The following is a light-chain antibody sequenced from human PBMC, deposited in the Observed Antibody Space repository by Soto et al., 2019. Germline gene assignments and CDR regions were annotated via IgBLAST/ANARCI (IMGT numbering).Light chain of an antibody. Sequence: DIVMTQSPDSLAVSLGERATINCKSSQSVLYSSNNKNYLAWYQKKPGQPPKLLIYWASTRESGVPDRFSGSGSGTDFTLTITSLQAVDVAVYYCQQYYSTPLTFGQGTKVEIK. CDR1: QSVLYSSNNKNY. CDR2: WAS. J-gene: IGKJ1*01. V-gene: IGKV4-1*01. CDR3: QQYYSTPLT.